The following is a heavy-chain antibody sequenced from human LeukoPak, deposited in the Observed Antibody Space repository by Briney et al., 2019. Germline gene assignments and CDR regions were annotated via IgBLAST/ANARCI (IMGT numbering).Heavy chain of an antibody. CDR1: GFTFSSYA. CDR3: ARAAVAGPLNYYFDF. CDR2: NSSSGGST. D-gene: IGHD6-19*01. Sequence: GGSLRLSCAASGFTFSSYAMNWVRQAPGKGLEWVSGNSSSGGSTYYADSVKGRFTISRDNSKNTLYLQMNSLRAEDTAVYYFARAAVAGPLNYYFDFLGQGTLVTVSS. J-gene: IGHJ4*02. V-gene: IGHV3-23*01.